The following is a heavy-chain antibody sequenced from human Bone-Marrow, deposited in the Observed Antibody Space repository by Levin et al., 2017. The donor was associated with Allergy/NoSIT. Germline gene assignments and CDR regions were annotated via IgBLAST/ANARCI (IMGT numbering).Heavy chain of an antibody. V-gene: IGHV1-2*02. D-gene: IGHD3-22*01. CDR3: ARDPDYYDRAFDI. J-gene: IGHJ3*02. Sequence: ASVKASCKASGYTFTDYYMNWVRQAPGQGLEWMGWINPNSGGTNYAQKFQGRVTMTRDTSISTAYMELTRLRSDDTAVYYCARDPDYYDRAFDIWGQGTMVTVSS. CDR1: GYTFTDYY. CDR2: INPNSGGT.